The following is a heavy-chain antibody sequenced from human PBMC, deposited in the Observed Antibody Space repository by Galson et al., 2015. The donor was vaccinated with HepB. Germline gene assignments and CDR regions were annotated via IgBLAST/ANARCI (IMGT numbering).Heavy chain of an antibody. J-gene: IGHJ4*02. CDR3: ARDLGLLQALDY. Sequence: SLRLSCAASGFTFSSYRMNWARQAPGKGLEWVSSISSSSTSISYADSVKGRFTISRDNAKNSLYLQMDSLRAEDSAVYYCARDLGLLQALDYWGQGTLVTVSS. CDR2: ISSSSTSI. CDR1: GFTFSSYR. V-gene: IGHV3-21*01. D-gene: IGHD5-24*01.